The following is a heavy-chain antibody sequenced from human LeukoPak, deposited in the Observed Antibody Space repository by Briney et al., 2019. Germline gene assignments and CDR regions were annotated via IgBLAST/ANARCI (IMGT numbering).Heavy chain of an antibody. Sequence: AETLSLTCTVSGVSISTTSYYWGWIRQTPGKGLEWIGSMLYRGSTYYSPSLRSRVIISVDASKNQFFLTLSAVTAADTAVYYCARIYCGGDCYKFDYWGQGTLVTVSS. CDR2: MLYRGST. CDR3: ARIYCGGDCYKFDY. V-gene: IGHV4-39*07. J-gene: IGHJ4*02. D-gene: IGHD2-21*02. CDR1: GVSISTTSYY.